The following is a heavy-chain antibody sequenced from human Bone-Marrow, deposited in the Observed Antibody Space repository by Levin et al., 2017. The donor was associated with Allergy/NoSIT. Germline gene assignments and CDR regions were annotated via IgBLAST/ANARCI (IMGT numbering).Heavy chain of an antibody. V-gene: IGHV3-53*01. CDR2: VYPDART. CDR3: ARGLPAATSYYFDL. Sequence: RGESLKISCAASDFTVSSNYMSWVRQAPGKGLEWVSVVYPDARTYYADSVKGRFTISRDNSKNTVYLQMNSLRAEDTAVYYCARGLPAATSYYFDLWGQGTLVTVSS. D-gene: IGHD6-25*01. J-gene: IGHJ4*02. CDR1: DFTVSSNY.